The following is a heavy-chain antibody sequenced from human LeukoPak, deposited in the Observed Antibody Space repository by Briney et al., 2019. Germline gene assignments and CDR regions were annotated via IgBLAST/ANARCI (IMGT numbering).Heavy chain of an antibody. J-gene: IGHJ6*03. CDR1: GLTFNNAW. CDR3: AKDTVTTPNYYYYMDV. CDR2: FSGSGGST. Sequence: GGSLRLFCATSGLTFNNAWMSWFRQAPGKGLEWVSAFSGSGGSTYYADSVEGRFTISRDNSKNTLYLQMNSLRAEDTAVYYCAKDTVTTPNYYYYMDVWGKGTTVTVSS. V-gene: IGHV3-23*01. D-gene: IGHD4-11*01.